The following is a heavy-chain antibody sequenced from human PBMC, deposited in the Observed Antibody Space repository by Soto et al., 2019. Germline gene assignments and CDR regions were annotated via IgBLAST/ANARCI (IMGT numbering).Heavy chain of an antibody. CDR1: GGTFNIYN. Sequence: QVQLVQSGAEVKKPGSSVKVSCKASGGTFNIYNINWVRQAPGQGLEWMGGILPIFGTTNYAQRFLGRLTIIADASTSTAYMELSSLRSEDTAVYYCARDATGDSYYYYYGMEVWGQGTTVTVTS. CDR3: ARDATGDSYYYYYGMEV. D-gene: IGHD7-27*01. J-gene: IGHJ6*02. V-gene: IGHV1-69*01. CDR2: ILPIFGTT.